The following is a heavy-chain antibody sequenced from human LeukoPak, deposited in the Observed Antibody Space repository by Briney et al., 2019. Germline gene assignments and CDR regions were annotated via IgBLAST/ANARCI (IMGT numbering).Heavy chain of an antibody. J-gene: IGHJ4*02. CDR3: ARLPKGTYVSFDR. V-gene: IGHV1-69-2*01. CDR1: GYSFSDYY. Sequence: ASVKISCKVLGYSFSDYYTHWVQQAPGKGLVWMGFVDPEDGDTMYAAKFQGRLTITADMSRDTAYMELRDLGSDDTAVYYCARLPKGTYVSFDRWGQGTLVTVSS. D-gene: IGHD3-16*01. CDR2: VDPEDGDT.